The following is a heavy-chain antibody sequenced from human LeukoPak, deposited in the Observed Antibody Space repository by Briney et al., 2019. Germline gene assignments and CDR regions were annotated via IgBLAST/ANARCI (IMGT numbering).Heavy chain of an antibody. D-gene: IGHD3-9*01. Sequence: SQTLSLTCAISGDSVSSNSVTWNWIRQSPSRGLEWLGGTYYRSTWYNDYAVSVRGRITVNPDTSKNQFSLHLNSVTPEDTAVYYCARRLAQYDCFDPWGQGILVTVSS. CDR1: GDSVSSNSVT. CDR3: ARRLAQYDCFDP. CDR2: TYYRSTWYN. V-gene: IGHV6-1*01. J-gene: IGHJ5*02.